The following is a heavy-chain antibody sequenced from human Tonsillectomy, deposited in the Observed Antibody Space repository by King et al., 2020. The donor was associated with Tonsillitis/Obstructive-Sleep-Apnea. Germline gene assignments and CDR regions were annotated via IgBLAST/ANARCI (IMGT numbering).Heavy chain of an antibody. V-gene: IGHV4-39*07. CDR2: IYYIGTT. CDR1: GGYISSSSHY. Sequence: PLQESGPGLANPSETLSLTCTVSGGYISSSSHYWGWIRQPPGKGLEWIGSIYYIGTTYYNPSLKSRVTILVDTSKNQFSLKLNSVTAADTAVYYCARAQPGDWWVFGSGGQGTLVTVSS. CDR3: ARAQPGDWWVFGS. J-gene: IGHJ4*02. D-gene: IGHD7-27*01.